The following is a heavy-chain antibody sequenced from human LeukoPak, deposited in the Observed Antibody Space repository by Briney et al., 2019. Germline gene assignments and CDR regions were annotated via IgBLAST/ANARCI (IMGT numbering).Heavy chain of an antibody. CDR3: ARDRGYFY. Sequence: GGSLRLSCVASGFTFSTYSVLWIRQAPGKGLEWISSIGRSSNNIHYAASVKGRFTISRDDAKNSLFLQMNSLRAEDTAVYYCARDRGYFYWGQGTLVTVSS. CDR2: IGRSSNNI. J-gene: IGHJ4*02. D-gene: IGHD5-18*01. V-gene: IGHV3-21*01. CDR1: GFTFSTYS.